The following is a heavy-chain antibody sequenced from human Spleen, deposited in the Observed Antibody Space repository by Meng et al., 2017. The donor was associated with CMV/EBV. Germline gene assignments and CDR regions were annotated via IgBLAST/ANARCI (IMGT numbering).Heavy chain of an antibody. D-gene: IGHD3-16*02. CDR3: AGVYDYVWGSYRLSYGMDV. V-gene: IGHV4-59*01. CDR1: GGSISSYY. Sequence: SETLSLTCTVSGGSISSYYWNWIRQPPGKGLEWIGYISYSGSTNYNPSLKSRVTISVDTSKNQFSLKLSSVTAADTAVYYCAGVYDYVWGSYRLSYGMDVWGQGTTVTVSS. J-gene: IGHJ6*02. CDR2: ISYSGST.